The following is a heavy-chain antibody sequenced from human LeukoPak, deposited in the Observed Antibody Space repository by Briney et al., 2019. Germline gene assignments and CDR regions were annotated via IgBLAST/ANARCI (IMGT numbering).Heavy chain of an antibody. V-gene: IGHV3-43*01. CDR2: ISWDGGST. CDR3: AKAPQIYQLLLDY. J-gene: IGHJ4*02. Sequence: GGSLRLSCAASGLTFDGYTMHWVRQAPGKGLEWVSLISWDGGSTYYADSVKGRFTIPRDNSKNSLYLQMNSLRTEDTALYYCAKAPQIYQLLLDYWGQGTLVTVSS. D-gene: IGHD2-2*01. CDR1: GLTFDGYT.